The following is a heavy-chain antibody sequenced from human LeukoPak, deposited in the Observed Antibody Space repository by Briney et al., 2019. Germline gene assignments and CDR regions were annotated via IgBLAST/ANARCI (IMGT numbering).Heavy chain of an antibody. D-gene: IGHD2-2*03. J-gene: IGHJ4*02. CDR3: ARDGYCTSTSCSGVPKI. CDR1: GYTFTGYY. CDR2: INPNSGGT. V-gene: IGHV1-2*02. Sequence: ASVKASCKASGYTFTGYYMHWVRQAPGQGLEWMGWINPNSGGTNYAQKFQGRVTLTRDTSISTAYMELSRLTSDDTAVYYCARDGYCTSTSCSGVPKIWGQGTLVTVSS.